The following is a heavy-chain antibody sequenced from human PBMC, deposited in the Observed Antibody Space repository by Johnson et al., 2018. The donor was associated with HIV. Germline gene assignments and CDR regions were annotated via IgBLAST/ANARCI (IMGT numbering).Heavy chain of an antibody. D-gene: IGHD6-6*01. CDR3: AKYDNIAAPPYDAFDI. CDR2: ISYDGSNK. V-gene: IGHV3-30*18. Sequence: QVQLVESGGGVVQPGRSLRLSCAASGFTFSSYGMHWVRQAPGKGLEWVAVISYDGSNKYYADSVKGRFTISRDNSKNTLYLQMNSLRAEDTAVYYCAKYDNIAAPPYDAFDIWGQGTMVTVYS. CDR1: GFTFSSYG. J-gene: IGHJ3*02.